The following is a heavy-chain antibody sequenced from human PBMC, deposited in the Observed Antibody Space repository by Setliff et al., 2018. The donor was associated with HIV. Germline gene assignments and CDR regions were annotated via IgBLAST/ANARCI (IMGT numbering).Heavy chain of an antibody. J-gene: IGHJ4*01. D-gene: IGHD2-8*02. V-gene: IGHV4-39*01. CDR1: GGSLTSSSYY. CDR2: VYLRGIT. CDR3: ARLGDSTGSPRGHFDY. Sequence: SETLSLTCTVSGGSLTSSSYYWGWIRQPPGKGLEWLELVYLRGITFYSPSLKSPVTISIDKSKCQFSRRLSSVTAADTAVYYCARLGDSTGSPRGHFDYLGHGKPVTVSS.